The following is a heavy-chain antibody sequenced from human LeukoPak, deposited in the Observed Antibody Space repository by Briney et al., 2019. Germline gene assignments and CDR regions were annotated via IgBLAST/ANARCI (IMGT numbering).Heavy chain of an antibody. CDR3: ARQAGTTIWSMDV. CDR2: IYPGDSGT. J-gene: IGHJ6*02. Sequence: GESLKISCKDSGYSFTSYWIGWVRQMPGKGLERMGIIYPGDSGTRYSPSFQGQVTISADKSISTAYLQWSSLKASDTAMYYCARQAGTTIWSMDVWGQGTTVTVSS. V-gene: IGHV5-51*01. CDR1: GYSFTSYW. D-gene: IGHD1-7*01.